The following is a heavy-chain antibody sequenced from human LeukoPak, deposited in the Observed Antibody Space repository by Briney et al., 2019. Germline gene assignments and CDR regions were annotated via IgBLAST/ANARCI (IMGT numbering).Heavy chain of an antibody. CDR2: INPNSGGT. D-gene: IGHD1-26*01. CDR3: ARDPYGSASAPTFTYF. CDR1: GYTFSGYY. Sequence: ASVTVSCKASGYTFSGYYLHWVRQAPGQGLEWMGWINPNSGGTNYAQKFQGRVTMTRDTSISTAYMEMSRLTSDDTAVYYCARDPYGSASAPTFTYF. V-gene: IGHV1-2*02. J-gene: IGHJ2*01.